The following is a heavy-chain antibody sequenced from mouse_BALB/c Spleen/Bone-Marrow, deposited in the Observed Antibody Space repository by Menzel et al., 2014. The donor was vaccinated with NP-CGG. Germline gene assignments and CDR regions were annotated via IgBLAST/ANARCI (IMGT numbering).Heavy chain of an antibody. CDR3: ARHHRYAYYFDY. CDR1: GYTFTSSW. V-gene: IGHV1S130*01. Sequence: VQGVESGSVLVRPGASVKLSCKASGYTFTSSWMHWAKPRPGQGLEWIGEIHPNTDNTNYDEKFKGKATLTVDTSSSTAYVDLSSLTSEDSAVYYCARHHRYAYYFDYWGQGTTLTVSS. CDR2: IHPNTDNT. D-gene: IGHD2-14*01. J-gene: IGHJ2*01.